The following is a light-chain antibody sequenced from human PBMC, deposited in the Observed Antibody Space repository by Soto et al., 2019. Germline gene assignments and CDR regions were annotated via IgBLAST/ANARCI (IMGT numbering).Light chain of an antibody. CDR3: LQHKSYPWT. J-gene: IGKJ1*01. CDR1: LDIRND. V-gene: IGKV1-17*01. CDR2: DAS. Sequence: DIQVTQSPSSLSASVGDRVSITCRASLDIRNDLDWYQQKPGKAPKRLIYDASTLQSGVPSRFSGAGSGAEFTLTINGLQPEDFATHFCLQHKSYPWTFGQGTKVDIK.